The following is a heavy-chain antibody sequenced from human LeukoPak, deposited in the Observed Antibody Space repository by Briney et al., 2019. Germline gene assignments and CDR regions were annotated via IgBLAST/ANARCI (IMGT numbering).Heavy chain of an antibody. CDR1: KFTFSTYD. CDR2: ISYDGSSK. D-gene: IGHD3-3*01. J-gene: IGHJ4*02. CDR3: EKGPDSNGYYALDY. V-gene: IGHV3-30*18. Sequence: PGGSLRLSCAASKFTFSTYDMHWVRRAPGKGLEWVAVISYDGSSKYYADSVKGRFTISRDNSKNTLYVQMNSLRTEDTAIYYCEKGPDSNGYYALDYWGQGTLVTVSS.